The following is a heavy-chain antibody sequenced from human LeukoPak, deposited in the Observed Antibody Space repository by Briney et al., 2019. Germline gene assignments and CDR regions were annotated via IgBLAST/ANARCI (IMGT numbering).Heavy chain of an antibody. CDR3: ARAVWFGELGSGDYYYYGMDV. J-gene: IGHJ6*04. D-gene: IGHD3-10*01. CDR2: IYHSGST. CDR1: GGSISSGGYS. V-gene: IGHV4-30-2*01. Sequence: PSQTLSLTCAVSGGSISSGGYSWSWIRQPPGKGLEWIGYIYHSGSTYYNPSLKSRVTISVDRSKNQFSLKLSSVTAADTAVYYCARAVWFGELGSGDYYYYGMDVWGKGTTVTVSS.